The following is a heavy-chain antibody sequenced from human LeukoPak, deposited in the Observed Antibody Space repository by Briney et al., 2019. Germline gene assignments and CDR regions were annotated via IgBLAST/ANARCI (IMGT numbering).Heavy chain of an antibody. D-gene: IGHD6-13*01. V-gene: IGHV7-4-1*02. CDR2: INTNTGNP. Sequence: GASVKVSCKASGYTFTSYAMNWVRQAPGQGLEWMGWINTNTGNPTYAQGFTGRFVFSLDTSVSTAYLQITSLKAADTAVYYCARGGGIAAALSGDFDYWGQGTLVTVSS. CDR3: ARGGGIAAALSGDFDY. J-gene: IGHJ4*02. CDR1: GYTFTSYA.